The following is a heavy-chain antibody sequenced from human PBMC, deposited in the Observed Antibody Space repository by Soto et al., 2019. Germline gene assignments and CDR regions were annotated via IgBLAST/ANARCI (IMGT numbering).Heavy chain of an antibody. Sequence: ASVKVSCKASGYTFTSYGISWVRQAPGQGLEWMGWISAYNGNTNYAQKLQGRVTMTTDTSTSTAYMELRSLRSDDTAVYYWARQYQPLLYPNWFDPWGQGTLVTVSS. J-gene: IGHJ5*02. D-gene: IGHD2-2*02. CDR1: GYTFTSYG. CDR3: ARQYQPLLYPNWFDP. CDR2: ISAYNGNT. V-gene: IGHV1-18*01.